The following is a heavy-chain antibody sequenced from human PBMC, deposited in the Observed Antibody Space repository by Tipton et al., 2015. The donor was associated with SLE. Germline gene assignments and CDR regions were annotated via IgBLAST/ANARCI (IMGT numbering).Heavy chain of an antibody. CDR2: FYIGGTT. Sequence: TLSLTCTVSGGSISSGGYFWTWIRQPTGKGLEWIGHFYIGGTTNYNPSLKSRSTISQDTSKDQFSLRLTSVTAADTAVYYCARGYRGMDVWGQGTTVTV. V-gene: IGHV4-61*09. CDR3: ARGYRGMDV. CDR1: GGSISSGGYF. J-gene: IGHJ6*02. D-gene: IGHD1-26*01.